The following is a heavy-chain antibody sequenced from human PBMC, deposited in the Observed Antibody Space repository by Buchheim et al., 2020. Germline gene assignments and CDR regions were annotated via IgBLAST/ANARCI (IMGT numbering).Heavy chain of an antibody. D-gene: IGHD2-21*02. CDR3: VRVGRYFGSDSYLDY. CDR1: GYTFTNYG. J-gene: IGHJ4*02. Sequence: QVRLVQSAAEVKKPGASVKVSCKPSGYTFTNYGVSWVRQAPGQGLEWMGWISGYNGDANSAQKFQDRVTMTTDTSTSNAYLELRSLRSDDTAVYYCVRVGRYFGSDSYLDYWGQGTL. V-gene: IGHV1-18*01. CDR2: ISGYNGDA.